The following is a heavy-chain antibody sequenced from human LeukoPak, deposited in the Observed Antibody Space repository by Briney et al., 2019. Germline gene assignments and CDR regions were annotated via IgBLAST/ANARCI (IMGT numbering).Heavy chain of an antibody. CDR1: GFTFRSYA. CDR2: ISLDGSNK. D-gene: IGHD4-17*01. CDR3: ARGSKSYGDYIRSRIHYFDY. V-gene: IGHV3-30*04. J-gene: IGHJ4*02. Sequence: PGGSLRLSCAASGFTFRSYAMHWVRQAPGKGPEWVAAISLDGSNKYYADSVKGRFTISRDNSKNTLYMQMNSLRADDTAVYYCARGSKSYGDYIRSRIHYFDYWGQGTLVTVSS.